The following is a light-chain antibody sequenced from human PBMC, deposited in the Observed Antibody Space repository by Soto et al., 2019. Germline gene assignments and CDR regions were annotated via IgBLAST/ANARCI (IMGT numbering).Light chain of an antibody. V-gene: IGLV1-47*02. J-gene: IGLJ2*01. CDR3: SSYVGRNNLV. Sequence: QSVLTQPPSASGTPGQRVTISCSGSSSNIGSNYVYWYQQLPGTAPKLLIYSNNQRPSGVPDRFSGSKSGTSASLAISGLRSEDEADYYCSSYVGRNNLVFGGGTKLTVL. CDR1: SSNIGSNY. CDR2: SNN.